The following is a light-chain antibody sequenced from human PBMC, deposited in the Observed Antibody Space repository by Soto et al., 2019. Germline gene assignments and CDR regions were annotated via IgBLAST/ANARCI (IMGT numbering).Light chain of an antibody. J-gene: IGKJ1*01. V-gene: IGKV3-15*01. Sequence: EIVMTQSPATLSVSPGERATLSCRASQSVSSNLAWYQQKPGQAPRLLVHGASARATGIPVRFSGSGSGTEFTLTISSLQSEDFAVYYCQQYNNWPAWTFGQGTKVEIK. CDR3: QQYNNWPAWT. CDR1: QSVSSN. CDR2: GAS.